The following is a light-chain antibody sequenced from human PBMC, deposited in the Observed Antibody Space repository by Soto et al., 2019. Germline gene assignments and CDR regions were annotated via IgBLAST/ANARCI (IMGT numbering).Light chain of an antibody. Sequence: EIVLTQSPGTLSLSPGERATLSCRASQSVSSSYLAWYQQKPGQAPRLLIYGASNRATGIPDRFSGSGSGEDFPLTISRLEPEDFANYYCQQYGSSPPYTFGQGTKVDIK. CDR2: GAS. V-gene: IGKV3-20*01. J-gene: IGKJ2*01. CDR1: QSVSSSY. CDR3: QQYGSSPPYT.